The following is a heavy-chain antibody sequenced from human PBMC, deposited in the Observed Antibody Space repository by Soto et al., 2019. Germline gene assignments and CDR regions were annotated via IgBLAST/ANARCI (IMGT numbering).Heavy chain of an antibody. V-gene: IGHV3-30*18. D-gene: IGHD3-10*01. J-gene: IGHJ4*02. CDR3: GKHHVVEGQYYGQSELFF. Sequence: GGSLILSCATSQFTLRSYGMHWVRQAPGKGLQWVAHISYDGHTQYLADSVKGRFTVYRGNSKNNLYLQMSSLRIEETAVYYWGKHHVVEGQYYGQSELFFWGLGTLVTVSS. CDR1: QFTLRSYG. CDR2: ISYDGHTQ.